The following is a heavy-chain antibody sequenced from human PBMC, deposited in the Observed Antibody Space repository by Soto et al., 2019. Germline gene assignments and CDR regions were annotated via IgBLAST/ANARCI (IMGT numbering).Heavy chain of an antibody. V-gene: IGHV3-30-3*01. J-gene: IGHJ4*02. CDR2: ISYDGSEK. Sequence: QVQLVESGGGVVQPGRSLRLSCAASGFIFRSYGMHWVRQAPGKGLEWVALISYDGSEKYYADSVKGRFSTSRDNSKNTLYLQMSSLRAEDTAVYYCAREERSFSLDFWGQGTQVTVSS. CDR3: AREERSFSLDF. D-gene: IGHD3-3*01. CDR1: GFIFRSYG.